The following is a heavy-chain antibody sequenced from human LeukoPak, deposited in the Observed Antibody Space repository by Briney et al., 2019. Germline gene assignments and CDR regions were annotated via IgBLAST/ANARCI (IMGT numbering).Heavy chain of an antibody. D-gene: IGHD6-19*01. J-gene: IGHJ4*02. V-gene: IGHV3-21*01. CDR2: ISSSSSYI. CDR1: GFTFSSYS. CDR3: ARAGSVFWHGSGHQKYYFDY. Sequence: PGGSLRLSCAASGFTFSSYSMNWVRQAPGKGLEWVSSISSSSSYIYYADSVKGRFTISRDNAKNSLYLQMNSLRAEDTAVYYCARAGSVFWHGSGHQKYYFDYWGQGTLVTVSS.